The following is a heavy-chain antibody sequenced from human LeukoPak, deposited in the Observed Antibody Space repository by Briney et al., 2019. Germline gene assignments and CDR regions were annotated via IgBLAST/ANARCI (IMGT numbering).Heavy chain of an antibody. CDR2: IYTSGST. D-gene: IGHD3-16*01. CDR3: ARAMGRGNAFDI. CDR1: GGSISSGSYY. Sequence: PSETLSLTCTVSGGSISSGSYYWSWIRQPAGKGLEWIGRIYTSGSTNYNPSLKSRVTISVETSKNQFSLKLSSVTAADTAVYYCARAMGRGNAFDIWGQGTMVTVSS. V-gene: IGHV4-61*02. J-gene: IGHJ3*02.